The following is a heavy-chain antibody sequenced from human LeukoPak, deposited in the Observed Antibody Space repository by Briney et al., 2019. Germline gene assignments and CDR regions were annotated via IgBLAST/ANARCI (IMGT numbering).Heavy chain of an antibody. J-gene: IGHJ6*02. CDR1: GVTLSSYA. V-gene: IGHV3-23*01. CDR2: ISSSGSGGNT. D-gene: IGHD2-8*01. Sequence: PGGSLRLSCAASGVTLSSYAMSWARQAPGKGLEWVSGISSSGSGGNTYYAGSVKGRFTISRDNSRSTLYLQMDSLRPDDTAVYYCARSNVPSKWWAYAMDVWGQGTMVTVSS. CDR3: ARSNVPSKWWAYAMDV.